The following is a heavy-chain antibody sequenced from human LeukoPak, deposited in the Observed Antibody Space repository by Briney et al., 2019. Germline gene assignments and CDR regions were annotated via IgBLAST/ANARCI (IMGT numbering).Heavy chain of an antibody. D-gene: IGHD3-22*01. V-gene: IGHV3-30*03. CDR3: TRVVYSSGYSQGFDV. J-gene: IGHJ3*01. CDR1: GFTFSSYG. CDR2: ISYDGSNK. Sequence: PGGSLRLSCAASGFTFSSYGMHWVRQAPGKGLEWVAVISYDGSNKYYADSVKGRFTISRDNSRNTLYLQMNSLRAEDTAVYYCTRVVYSSGYSQGFDVWGQGTMVTVSS.